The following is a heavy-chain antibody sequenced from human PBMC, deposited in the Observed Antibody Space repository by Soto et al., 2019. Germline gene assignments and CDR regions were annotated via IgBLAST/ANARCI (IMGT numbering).Heavy chain of an antibody. Sequence: GESLKISCKGSGYSFTSYWIGWVRQMPGKGLEWMGIIYPGDSDTRYSPSFQGQVTISADKTISTAYLQWSSLKASATAKYYCWRLGPYDSSGYSDITDCGRGVWGQGSTVTV. CDR3: WRLGPYDSSGYSDITDCGRGV. D-gene: IGHD3-22*01. V-gene: IGHV5-51*01. CDR1: GYSFTSYW. CDR2: IYPGDSDT. J-gene: IGHJ6*02.